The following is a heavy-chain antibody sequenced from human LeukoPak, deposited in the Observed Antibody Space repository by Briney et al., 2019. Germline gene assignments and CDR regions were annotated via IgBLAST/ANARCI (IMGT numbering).Heavy chain of an antibody. J-gene: IGHJ3*02. D-gene: IGHD2-2*01. CDR1: GYTFTGYY. V-gene: IGHV1-2*02. CDR2: INPNSGGT. Sequence: ASVKVSCKASGYTFTGYYMHWVRQAPGQGLQWMGWINPNSGGTNYAQMFQGRVTMTRDTSISTAYMELSRLKSDDTAVYYCASNVKLGYCSSTSCPNAFDIWGQGTMVTVSS. CDR3: ASNVKLGYCSSTSCPNAFDI.